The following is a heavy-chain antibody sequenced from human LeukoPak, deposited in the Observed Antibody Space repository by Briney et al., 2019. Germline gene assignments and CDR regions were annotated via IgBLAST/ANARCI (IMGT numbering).Heavy chain of an antibody. D-gene: IGHD3-10*01. CDR2: ITSDGSST. Sequence: GGSLRLSCAASGFTFSSYWMHWVRQAPGKGLAWVSRITSDGSSTSYANSVKGRFTISRDNAKNTLDLQMNSLRAEDTAVYYCARDGGDDAFDIWGQGTMVTVSS. V-gene: IGHV3-74*01. CDR1: GFTFSSYW. J-gene: IGHJ3*02. CDR3: ARDGGDDAFDI.